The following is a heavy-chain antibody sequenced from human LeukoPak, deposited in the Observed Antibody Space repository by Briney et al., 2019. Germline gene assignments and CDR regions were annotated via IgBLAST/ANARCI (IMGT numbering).Heavy chain of an antibody. D-gene: IGHD5-24*01. J-gene: IGHJ3*02. CDR3: ARSWGLQWRAFDI. CDR2: IYYSGST. V-gene: IGHV4-31*03. CDR1: GGSISSGGYY. Sequence: PSETLSLTCTVSGGSISSGGYYWSWIRQHPGKGLEWIGYIYYSGSTYYNPSLKSRVTISVDTSKNQFSLKLSSVTAADTAVYYCARSWGLQWRAFDIWGQGTMVTVSS.